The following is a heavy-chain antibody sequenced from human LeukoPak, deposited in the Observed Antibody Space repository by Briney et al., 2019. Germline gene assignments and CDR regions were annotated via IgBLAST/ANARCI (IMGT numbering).Heavy chain of an antibody. CDR1: GYTFTGYY. V-gene: IGHV1-2*02. CDR3: GRDGGYSGYEYYFDY. Sequence: ASVKVSCKAPGYTFTGYYMHWVRQAPGQGLEWMGWINPNSGGTNYAQKFQGRVTMTRDTSISTAYMELSRLRSDDTAVYYCGRDGGYSGYEYYFDYWGKGTLFTVSS. D-gene: IGHD5-12*01. CDR2: INPNSGGT. J-gene: IGHJ4*02.